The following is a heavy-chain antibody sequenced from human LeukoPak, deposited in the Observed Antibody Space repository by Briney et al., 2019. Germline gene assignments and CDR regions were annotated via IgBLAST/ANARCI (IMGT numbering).Heavy chain of an antibody. D-gene: IGHD7-27*01. CDR1: GGTFSSYA. J-gene: IGHJ5*02. CDR3: ASLRRTGVWFDP. Sequence: GASVKVSCTASGGTFSSYAISWVRQAPGQGLEWMGGIIPIFGTASYAQKFQGRVAITADESTSTAYMELSSLRSEDTAVYYCASLRRTGVWFDPWGQGTLVTVSS. CDR2: IIPIFGTA. V-gene: IGHV1-69*13.